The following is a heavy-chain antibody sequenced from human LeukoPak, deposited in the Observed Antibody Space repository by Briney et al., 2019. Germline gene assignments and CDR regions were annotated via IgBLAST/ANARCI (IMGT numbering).Heavy chain of an antibody. V-gene: IGHV1-2*02. CDR2: INPNSGGT. Sequence: ASVKVSCKASGYTFTGYYIHWVRQAPGQGLEWMGWINPNSGGTNYAQKFQGRVTMTRDTSISTAYMELSRLRSDDTAVYYCAYDILTGYYSDNAFDIWGQGTMVTVSS. CDR1: GYTFTGYY. D-gene: IGHD3-9*01. J-gene: IGHJ3*02. CDR3: AYDILTGYYSDNAFDI.